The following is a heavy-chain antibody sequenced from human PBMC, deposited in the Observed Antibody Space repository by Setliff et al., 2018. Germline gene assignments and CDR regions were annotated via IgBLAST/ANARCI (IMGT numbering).Heavy chain of an antibody. D-gene: IGHD1-26*01. CDR2: ITAGNGDT. V-gene: IGHV1-3*01. CDR1: GYTSTTNA. J-gene: IGHJ6*02. Sequence: ASVKVSCKASGYTSTTNALHWVRQAPGQSLEWMGWITAGNGDTKYSQKFQGRITITRDTSATTFYMELSSLRSEDTALYSCAASAGGAPFYYGLDVWGQGTTVTVS. CDR3: AASAGGAPFYYGLDV.